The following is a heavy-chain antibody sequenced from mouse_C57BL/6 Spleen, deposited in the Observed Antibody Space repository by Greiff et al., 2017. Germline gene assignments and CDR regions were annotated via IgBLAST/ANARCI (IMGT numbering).Heavy chain of an antibody. CDR2: IDPSDSYT. Sequence: QVQLQQPGAELVRPGTSVKLSCKASGYTFTSYWMHWVKQRPGQGLEWIGVIDPSDSYTNYNQKFKGKATLTVDTSSSTAYMQLSSLTSEDSAVYYCASHYYGSSYPYWYFDVWGTGTTVTVSS. D-gene: IGHD1-1*01. CDR3: ASHYYGSSYPYWYFDV. CDR1: GYTFTSYW. V-gene: IGHV1-59*01. J-gene: IGHJ1*03.